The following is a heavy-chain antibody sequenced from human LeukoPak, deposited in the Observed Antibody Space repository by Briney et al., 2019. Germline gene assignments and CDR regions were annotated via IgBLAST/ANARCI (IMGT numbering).Heavy chain of an antibody. J-gene: IGHJ6*02. D-gene: IGHD6-6*01. CDR1: GYTFTGYD. CDR3: ARDAYSSSSVLDMDV. CDR2: INRYSGGT. V-gene: IGHV1-2*02. Sequence: ASVKVSCKASGYTFTGYDVHWVRQAPGQGLEWMRWINRYSGGTRYAQKFQGRVTMTRDTSISTAYMELNRLRSDDTAVYYCARDAYSSSSVLDMDVWGQGTTVTVSS.